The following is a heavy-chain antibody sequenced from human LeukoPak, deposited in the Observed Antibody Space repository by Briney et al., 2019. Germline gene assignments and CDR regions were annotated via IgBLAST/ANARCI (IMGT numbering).Heavy chain of an antibody. J-gene: IGHJ5*02. CDR3: ARAYYYDSSGYYGDWFDP. CDR2: IQYDGSNK. D-gene: IGHD3-22*01. V-gene: IGHV3-30*02. CDR1: AFIFSSYG. Sequence: PGGSLRLSCAASAFIFSSYGMHWVRQAPGKGLEWVAYIQYDGSNKQYADSVRGRFSISRDSSKNVLYLQMNSLRAEDTAVYYYARAYYYDSSGYYGDWFDPWGQGTLVTVSS.